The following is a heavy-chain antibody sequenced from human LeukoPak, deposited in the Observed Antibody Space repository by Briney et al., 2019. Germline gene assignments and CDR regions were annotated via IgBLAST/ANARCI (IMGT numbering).Heavy chain of an antibody. D-gene: IGHD3-3*01. J-gene: IGHJ3*02. Sequence: GRSLRLSCAASGFTFDDYAMHWVRHAPGKGLEWVSGTSWNSGSIGYADSVKGRFTISRGNAKNSLYLQMNSLRAEDMALYYCAKDITIFGVATVPDAFDIWGQGTMVTVSS. V-gene: IGHV3-9*03. CDR2: TSWNSGSI. CDR3: AKDITIFGVATVPDAFDI. CDR1: GFTFDDYA.